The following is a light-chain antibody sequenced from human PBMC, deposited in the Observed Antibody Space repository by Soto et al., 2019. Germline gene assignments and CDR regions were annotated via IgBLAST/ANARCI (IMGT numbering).Light chain of an antibody. V-gene: IGKV1-17*03. CDR1: RDITNY. J-gene: IGKJ1*01. Sequence: DTQMTQSPSAMSASVGDRVTITCRASRDITNYVAWFQQKPGQVPKRLIYAASSLQRGVPSRFSGSGSGTEFTLTISSLQPEDFATYYCQQYYTYSTFCQGTKVEIK. CDR3: QQYYTYST. CDR2: AAS.